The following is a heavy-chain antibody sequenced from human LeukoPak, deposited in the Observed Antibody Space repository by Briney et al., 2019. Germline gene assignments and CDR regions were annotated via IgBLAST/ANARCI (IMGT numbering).Heavy chain of an antibody. Sequence: TSQTLSLTCTVSGGSISSDSYYWSWIRHHPWQGLEWIGYIYYSGSTYYNPSLKSRVTISVDTSKNQFSLTLSSVTAADTAVYYCARNYYFDYWGQGTLVTVSS. V-gene: IGHV4-31*03. CDR2: IYYSGST. CDR1: GGSISSDSYY. CDR3: ARNYYFDY. J-gene: IGHJ4*02.